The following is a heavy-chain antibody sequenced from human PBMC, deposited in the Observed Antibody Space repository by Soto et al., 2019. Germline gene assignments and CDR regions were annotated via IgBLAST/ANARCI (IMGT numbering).Heavy chain of an antibody. Sequence: QPGGSLRLSCAASGFTFNTFWMSWVRQSPGKGLEWVANIKHDGSETYYVDSVKGRFTISRDNAKNPLFLQMNTLRTEDTAVYYCARDFATHCSGSTCYPYAYWGQGALVTVSS. CDR1: GFTFNTFW. J-gene: IGHJ4*02. CDR2: IKHDGSET. CDR3: ARDFATHCSGSTCYPYAY. D-gene: IGHD2-15*01. V-gene: IGHV3-7*03.